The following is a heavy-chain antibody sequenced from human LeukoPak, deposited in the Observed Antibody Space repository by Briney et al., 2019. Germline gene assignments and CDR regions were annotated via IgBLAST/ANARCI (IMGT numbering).Heavy chain of an antibody. J-gene: IGHJ4*02. CDR1: GITLSNYG. D-gene: IGHD3-22*01. CDR2: ISGSGGGT. CDR3: AKRGVVIRVILVGFHKEAYYFDS. V-gene: IGHV3-23*01. Sequence: GGSLRLSCAVSGITLSNYGMSWVRQAPGKGLEWVAGISGSGGGTNYADSVRGRFTISRGNSKNTLYLQMNSLGAEDTAVYFCAKRGVVIRVILVGFHKEAYYFDSWGQGALVTVSS.